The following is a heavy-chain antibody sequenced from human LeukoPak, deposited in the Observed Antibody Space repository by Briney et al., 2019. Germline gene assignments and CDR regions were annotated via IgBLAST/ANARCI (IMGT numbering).Heavy chain of an antibody. V-gene: IGHV3-48*04. D-gene: IGHD2/OR15-2a*01. Sequence: PGGSLRLSCAASGFTFSSYSMNWVRQAPGKGLEWVSYISSSSSTIYYADSVKGRFTISRDNAQKLLFLQMNSLRGEDTAIYYCARDLNTGMDVWGRGTTVIVSS. CDR1: GFTFSSYS. J-gene: IGHJ6*02. CDR2: ISSSSSTI. CDR3: ARDLNTGMDV.